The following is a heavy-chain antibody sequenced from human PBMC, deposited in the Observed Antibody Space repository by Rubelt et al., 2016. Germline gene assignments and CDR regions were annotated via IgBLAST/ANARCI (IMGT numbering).Heavy chain of an antibody. V-gene: IGHV4-34*01. D-gene: IGHD2-21*02. CDR2: IYYSGST. CDR1: GGSFSGYY. J-gene: IGHJ6*02. Sequence: QVQLQQWGAGLLKPSETLSLTCAVYGGSFSGYYWSWIRQPPGKGLEWIGSIYYSGSTYYNPSLKSRVTISVDTSKNQFSLKLSSVTAADTAVYYCARHEEERVVVTATLRDYYYGMDVWGQGTTVTVSS. CDR3: ARHEEERVVVTATLRDYYYGMDV.